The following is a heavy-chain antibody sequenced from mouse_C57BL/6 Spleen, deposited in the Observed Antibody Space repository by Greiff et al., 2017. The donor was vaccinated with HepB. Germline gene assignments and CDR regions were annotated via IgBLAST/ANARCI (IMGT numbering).Heavy chain of an antibody. CDR3: TTPIYYYGSSSPDY. D-gene: IGHD1-1*01. Sequence: FQLQQSGAELVRPGASVKLSCTASGFNIKDYYMHWVKQRPEQGLEWIGRIDPEDGDTEYAPKFQGKATMTADTSSNTAYLQLSSLTSEDTAVYYCTTPIYYYGSSSPDYWGQGTTLTVSS. V-gene: IGHV14-1*01. J-gene: IGHJ2*01. CDR2: IDPEDGDT. CDR1: GFNIKDYY.